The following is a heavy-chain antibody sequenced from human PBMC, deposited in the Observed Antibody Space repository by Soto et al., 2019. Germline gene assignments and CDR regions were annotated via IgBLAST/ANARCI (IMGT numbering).Heavy chain of an antibody. J-gene: IGHJ4*01. CDR1: GGSISSSNW. CDR3: VHHGGDPDYHDF. CDR2: IFYSGST. Sequence: QVQLQESGPGLVNPSGTLSLTCAVSGGSISSSNWWGWVRQPPGKALEWLGEIFYSGSTKNNPSLNSRATISSDQSKTHLALRLSSVTAADTAVYYCVHHGGDPDYHDFWGQGMLVTVSS. D-gene: IGHD4-17*01. V-gene: IGHV4-4*02.